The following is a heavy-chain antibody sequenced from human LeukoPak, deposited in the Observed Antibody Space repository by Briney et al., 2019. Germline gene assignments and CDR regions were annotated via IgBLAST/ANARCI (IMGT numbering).Heavy chain of an antibody. Sequence: GGSLRLSCAASGFTLSNYWMYWVRQAPGKGLVWVSRIGSDGITTNYADSVKGRFTISRDNAKNTLYLQMTSLRAEDTAVYYCARSLVTAVNCFDPWGQGTLVTVSS. J-gene: IGHJ5*02. D-gene: IGHD5-18*01. CDR3: ARSLVTAVNCFDP. CDR2: IGSDGITT. CDR1: GFTLSNYW. V-gene: IGHV3-74*01.